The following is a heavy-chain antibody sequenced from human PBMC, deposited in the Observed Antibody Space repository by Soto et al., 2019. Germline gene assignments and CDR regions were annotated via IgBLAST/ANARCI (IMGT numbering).Heavy chain of an antibody. Sequence: PGGSLRLCCVGSGVTFSSNWMTWVRQAPGKGLEWVGNIRQDGSEKNYVDSVKGRFTISRDNAKNSLYLQMNSLRAEDTAVYYCAREIVVARGASYFDYWGPGTLVTVSS. V-gene: IGHV3-7*04. CDR3: AREIVVARGASYFDY. CDR1: GVTFSSNW. CDR2: IRQDGSEK. J-gene: IGHJ4*02. D-gene: IGHD2-2*01.